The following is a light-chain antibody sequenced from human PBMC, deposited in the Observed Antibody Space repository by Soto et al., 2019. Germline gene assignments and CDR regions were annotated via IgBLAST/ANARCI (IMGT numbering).Light chain of an antibody. Sequence: DIQMTQSPSSLSASVGDRVTITCRASQSIRSYLNWYQQKPGKAPKLQIYAASSLQSGVPSRFSGSGSGTDFTLTISSLQPEDFATYYCQQSYSTPITFGQGTKLEIK. CDR3: QQSYSTPIT. CDR1: QSIRSY. V-gene: IGKV1-39*01. CDR2: AAS. J-gene: IGKJ2*01.